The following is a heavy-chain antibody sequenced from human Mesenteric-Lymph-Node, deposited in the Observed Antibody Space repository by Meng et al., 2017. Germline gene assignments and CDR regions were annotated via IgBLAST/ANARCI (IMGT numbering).Heavy chain of an antibody. D-gene: IGHD4-17*01. CDR1: GFTFSRYA. Sequence: QVQLMESGGGVVQLGRSLRLSCAASGFTFSRYAMHWVRQAPGNGLEWVAVVKDDGVDKLYTDSVKGRFTISRDNSKNTLYLQMNSLRAEDTAVYYCTRDLNGDYGEHFDYWGQGTLVTVSS. CDR2: VKDDGVDK. V-gene: IGHV3-30*04. J-gene: IGHJ4*02. CDR3: TRDLNGDYGEHFDY.